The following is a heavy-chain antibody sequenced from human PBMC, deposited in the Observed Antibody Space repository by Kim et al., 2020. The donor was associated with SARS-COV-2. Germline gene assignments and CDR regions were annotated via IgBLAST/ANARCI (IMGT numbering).Heavy chain of an antibody. CDR3: AREGLGSGRAGTFDY. Sequence: GGSLRLSCAGSGFTFGSTHMHWVRQAPGKGLEWVALISADESNKDYVDSVKGRFTVSRDKSQNTLFLQLDSLRAEDTAVYYCAREGLGSGRAGTFDYWGQGPLVTVSS. J-gene: IGHJ4*02. D-gene: IGHD6-19*01. CDR1: GFTFGSTH. CDR2: ISADESNK. V-gene: IGHV3-30*03.